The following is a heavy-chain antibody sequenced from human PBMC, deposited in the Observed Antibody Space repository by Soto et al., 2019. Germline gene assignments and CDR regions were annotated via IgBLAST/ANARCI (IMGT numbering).Heavy chain of an antibody. CDR1: GFTFSSYD. CDR3: ARDRAGTRLDV. V-gene: IGHV3-33*01. J-gene: IGHJ6*02. Sequence: PXGSLRLSCAASGFTFSSYDMHWVRQAPGKGLEWVAVIWYDGSNKYYADSVKGRFTISRDNSKNTLYPQMNSLRAEDTAVYYCARDRAGTRLDVWGHGPTVTVSS. D-gene: IGHD1-26*01. CDR2: IWYDGSNK.